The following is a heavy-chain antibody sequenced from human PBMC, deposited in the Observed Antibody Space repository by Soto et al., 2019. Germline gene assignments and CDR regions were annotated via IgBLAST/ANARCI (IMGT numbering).Heavy chain of an antibody. CDR2: ISYDGSNK. J-gene: IGHJ4*02. CDR3: ARRGSGSYYDY. CDR1: GLTFSSYG. D-gene: IGHD1-26*01. V-gene: IGHV3-30*03. Sequence: GGSRRLSCAASGLTFSSYGMHWVRQAPGKGLEWVAVISYDGSNKYYADSVKGRFTISRDNSKNTLYLQMNSLRAEDTAVYYCARRGSGSYYDYWGQGTLVTVSS.